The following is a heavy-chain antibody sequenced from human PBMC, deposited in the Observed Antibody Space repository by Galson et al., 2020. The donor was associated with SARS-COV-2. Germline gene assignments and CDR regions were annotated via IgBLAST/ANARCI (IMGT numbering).Heavy chain of an antibody. V-gene: IGHV3-9*01. CDR3: AKATNPSSTSCSDY. D-gene: IGHD2-2*01. J-gene: IGHJ4*02. CDR2: ISWNSGSI. Sequence: GGSLRLSCAASGFTFDDYAMHWVRQAPGKGLEWVSGISWNSGSIGYADSVKGRFTISRDNAKNSLYLQMNSLRAEDTALYYCAKATNPSSTSCSDYWGQGTLVTVSS. CDR1: GFTFDDYA.